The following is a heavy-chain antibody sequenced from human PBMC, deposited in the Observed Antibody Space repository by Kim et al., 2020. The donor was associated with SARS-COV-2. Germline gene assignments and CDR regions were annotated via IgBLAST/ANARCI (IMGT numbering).Heavy chain of an antibody. J-gene: IGHJ5*02. Sequence: GGSLRLSCAASGFTFSSYSMNWVRQAPGKGLEWVSYISSSSSTIYYADSVKGRFTISRDNAKNSLYLQMNSLRDEDTAVYYCAREVYSSSWYAYNWFDPWGQGTLVTVSS. V-gene: IGHV3-48*02. CDR2: ISSSSSTI. D-gene: IGHD6-13*01. CDR3: AREVYSSSWYAYNWFDP. CDR1: GFTFSSYS.